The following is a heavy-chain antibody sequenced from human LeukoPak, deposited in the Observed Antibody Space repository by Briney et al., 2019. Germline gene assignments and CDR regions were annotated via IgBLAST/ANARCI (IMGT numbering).Heavy chain of an antibody. CDR3: VREWEAY. CDR1: GGSISSGRSY. J-gene: IGHJ4*02. Sequence: SETLSLTCTVSGGSISSGRSYWSWVRQSPGKGLEWIGYIYHYGDTYYNPSLESRVTMSVDRSKNQFSLSLSSVTAADTAVYYCVREWEAYWGQGTLVTVSS. D-gene: IGHD1-26*01. CDR2: IYHYGDT. V-gene: IGHV4-30-2*06.